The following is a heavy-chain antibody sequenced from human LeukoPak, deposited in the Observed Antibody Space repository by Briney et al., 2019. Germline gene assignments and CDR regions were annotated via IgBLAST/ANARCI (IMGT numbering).Heavy chain of an antibody. CDR2: ISSVSSYI. CDR3: AYTSGYDFSSYYYYYMDV. J-gene: IGHJ6*03. CDR1: GFIFSSYS. Sequence: GGSLRLSCAASGFIFSSYSMNWVRQAPGKGLEWVSSISSVSSYIYYADSVKGRFTISRDNAKNSLYLQMNSLSAEDTAVYYCAYTSGYDFSSYYYYYMDVWGKGTTVTVSS. D-gene: IGHD5-12*01. V-gene: IGHV3-21*01.